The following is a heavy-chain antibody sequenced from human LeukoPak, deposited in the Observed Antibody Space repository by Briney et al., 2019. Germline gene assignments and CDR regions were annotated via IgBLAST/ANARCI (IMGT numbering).Heavy chain of an antibody. Sequence: PSETLSLTCTVSGGSISGYYWSWIRQPPGKGLEWIDYITYSGSTNCNPSLKGRVTMSVDTSKNQFSLRLSSVTAADTAVYYCARHGSSYSFDCWGRESWSPSPQ. D-gene: IGHD6-13*01. CDR3: ARHGSSYSFDC. CDR2: ITYSGST. CDR1: GGSISGYY. V-gene: IGHV4-59*08. J-gene: IGHJ4*02.